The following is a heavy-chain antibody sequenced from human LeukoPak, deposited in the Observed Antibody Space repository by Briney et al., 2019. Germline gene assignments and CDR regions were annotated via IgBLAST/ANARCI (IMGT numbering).Heavy chain of an antibody. CDR1: GFTFSSYG. CDR2: IRYDGSNE. Sequence: PGGSLRLSCAASGFTFSSYGMHWVRQAPGKGLEWVAFIRYDGSNEYYADSVKGRFTISRDNSKNTLYLQMNSLRAEDTAVYYCAKDHHRYCSGGSCSNFDYWGQGTLVTVSS. D-gene: IGHD2-15*01. V-gene: IGHV3-30*02. J-gene: IGHJ4*02. CDR3: AKDHHRYCSGGSCSNFDY.